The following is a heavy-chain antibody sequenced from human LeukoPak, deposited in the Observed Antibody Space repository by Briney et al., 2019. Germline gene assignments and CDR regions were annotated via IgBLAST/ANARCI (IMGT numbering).Heavy chain of an antibody. D-gene: IGHD2-8*01. V-gene: IGHV3-23*01. CDR2: ISGRDGRT. J-gene: IGHJ6*02. CDR3: AKMSWVATLMGAMDV. Sequence: GGSLRLSCVVSEFTFGNFAMHWVRQAPGRGLEWVSTISGRDGRTFYADSVKGRFIISRDNAKSMLYLDVNRLRAEDTAVYFCAKMSWVATLMGAMDVWGPGTTVTVSS. CDR1: EFTFGNFA.